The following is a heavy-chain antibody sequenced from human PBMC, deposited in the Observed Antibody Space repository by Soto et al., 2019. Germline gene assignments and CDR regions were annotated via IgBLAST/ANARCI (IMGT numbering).Heavy chain of an antibody. Sequence: QVQLQESGPGLVKPSETLSLTCTVSGGSIGNNYWSWIRQPPGAGLEWIGSIFYSGTANYNPTNFSPSFKSRVTISIDTSKNQFSLRLGPVTAADTAVYCATLYNSFSYIAMDVWGQGTTVTVSS. J-gene: IGHJ6*02. CDR3: ATLYNSFSYIAMDV. V-gene: IGHV4-59*01. D-gene: IGHD6-6*01. CDR1: GGSIGNNY. CDR2: IFYSGTA.